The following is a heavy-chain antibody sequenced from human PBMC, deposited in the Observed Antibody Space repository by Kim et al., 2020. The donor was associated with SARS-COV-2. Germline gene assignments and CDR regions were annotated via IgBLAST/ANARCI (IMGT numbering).Heavy chain of an antibody. Sequence: GGSLRLSCAASGFTFSSYGMHWVRQAPGKGLEWVAVISYDGSNKYYADPVKGRFTISRDNSKNTLYLQMNSLRAEDTAVYYCARGYEGYDYDSFDPWGQGTLVTVSS. J-gene: IGHJ5*02. CDR2: ISYDGSNK. D-gene: IGHD4-17*01. V-gene: IGHV3-33*05. CDR1: GFTFSSYG. CDR3: ARGYEGYDYDSFDP.